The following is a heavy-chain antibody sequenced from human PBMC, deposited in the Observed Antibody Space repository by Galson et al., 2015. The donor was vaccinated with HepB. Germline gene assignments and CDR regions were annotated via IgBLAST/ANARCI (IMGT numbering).Heavy chain of an antibody. CDR1: GFTFSSYA. Sequence: SLRLSCAASGFTFSSYAMHWVRQAPGKGLEWVAVISYDGSNKYYADSVKGRFTISRDNSKNTLYLQMNSLRAEDTAVYYCARDPEPVVVTAIRMDYWGQGTLVTVSS. CDR3: ARDPEPVVVTAIRMDY. J-gene: IGHJ4*02. V-gene: IGHV3-30-3*01. CDR2: ISYDGSNK. D-gene: IGHD2-21*02.